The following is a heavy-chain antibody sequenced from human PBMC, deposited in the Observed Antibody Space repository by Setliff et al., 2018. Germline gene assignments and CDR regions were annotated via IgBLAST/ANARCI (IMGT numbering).Heavy chain of an antibody. Sequence: SETLSLTCTVSGASLRSGSNYWGWFRQPAGKGLEWIGRIYTDGTTNYSPSLKSRVTISADTSQSHFSLRMSSVSAADTAVYFCAKEHVVISFVNNIHHHYGMDVWGQGTTVTVSS. D-gene: IGHD2-21*01. CDR1: GASLRSGSNY. CDR3: AKEHVVISFVNNIHHHYGMDV. CDR2: IYTDGTT. J-gene: IGHJ6*02. V-gene: IGHV4-61*02.